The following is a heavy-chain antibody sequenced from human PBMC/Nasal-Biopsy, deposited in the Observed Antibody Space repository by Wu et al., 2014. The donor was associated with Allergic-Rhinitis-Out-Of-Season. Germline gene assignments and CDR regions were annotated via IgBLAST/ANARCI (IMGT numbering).Heavy chain of an antibody. CDR1: GFPLRNYW. D-gene: IGHD4-23*01. J-gene: IGHJ6*02. CDR2: LSYDGTNK. CDR3: ARDNGPNSFNYYYYGMDV. Sequence: LRLSCAVSGFPLRNYWMHWVRQAPGKGLEWVAVLSYDGTNKYYADSVKGRFTISRDSSKNTLYLQMNSLRGEDTAVYYCARDNGPNSFNYYYYGMDVWGQGTTVTVSS. V-gene: IGHV3-30*03.